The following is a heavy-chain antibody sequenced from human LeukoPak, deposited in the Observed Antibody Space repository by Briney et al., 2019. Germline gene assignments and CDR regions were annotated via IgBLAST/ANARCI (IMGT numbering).Heavy chain of an antibody. CDR3: ASVSITVAERDYMDV. Sequence: GGSLRLSCAASGFTFSRYWMSWTRQAPGKGLEWVANIKQDGSEKYYVDSVKGRFTISRDNAKNSLSLHMNSLRAEDTAVYYCASVSITVAERDYMDVWGKGTTVTVSS. J-gene: IGHJ6*03. D-gene: IGHD6-19*01. CDR2: IKQDGSEK. CDR1: GFTFSRYW. V-gene: IGHV3-7*01.